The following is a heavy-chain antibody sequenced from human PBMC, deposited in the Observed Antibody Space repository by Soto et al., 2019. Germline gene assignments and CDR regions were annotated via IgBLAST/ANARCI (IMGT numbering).Heavy chain of an antibody. V-gene: IGHV3-23*01. CDR3: AKKILAGYSSGPMDV. Sequence: GGSLRLSCAASGFTFSSYAMSWVRQAPGKGLEWVSAISGSGGSTYYADSVKGRFTISRDNSKNTLYLQMNSLRAEDTAVYYCAKKILAGYSSGPMDVWGQGTTVPVSS. J-gene: IGHJ6*02. CDR2: ISGSGGST. D-gene: IGHD6-19*01. CDR1: GFTFSSYA.